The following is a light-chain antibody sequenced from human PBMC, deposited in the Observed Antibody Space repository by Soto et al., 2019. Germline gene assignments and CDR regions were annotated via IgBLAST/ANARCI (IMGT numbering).Light chain of an antibody. Sequence: QSALTQPASVSGSPGQSITISCTGTSSDAGNYNFVSWYQQHPGKAPKVIIYEDSTRLSGVSNRISGSKSGNTASLTISGLQAEDEVDYYCCSYAGSSTSWVFGGGTKLTVL. J-gene: IGLJ3*02. CDR1: SSDAGNYNF. V-gene: IGLV2-23*01. CDR2: EDS. CDR3: CSYAGSSTSWV.